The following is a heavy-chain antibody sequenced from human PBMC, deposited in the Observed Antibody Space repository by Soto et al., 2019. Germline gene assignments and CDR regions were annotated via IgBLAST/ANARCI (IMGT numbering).Heavy chain of an antibody. D-gene: IGHD1-26*01. J-gene: IGHJ3*02. CDR2: INPADSDT. CDR3: ARRSVGAGSVDAFDI. V-gene: IGHV5-51*01. Sequence: GESLKISCKGSGYSFTNYWIGWVRQMPGKGLEWMGIINPADSDTRYSPSFQGQVTVSVDKSISTAYLQWSSLKASDTAMYYCARRSVGAGSVDAFDIWGQGTMVTVSS. CDR1: GYSFTNYW.